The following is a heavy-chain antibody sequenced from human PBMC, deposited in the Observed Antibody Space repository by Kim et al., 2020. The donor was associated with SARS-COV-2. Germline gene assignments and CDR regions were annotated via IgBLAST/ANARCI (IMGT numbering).Heavy chain of an antibody. CDR2: IKSQIDGGTT. D-gene: IGHD1-1*01. CDR3: TTDPALTRFF. V-gene: IGHV3-15*01. J-gene: IGHJ6*04. CDR1: GLTFRNAW. Sequence: GGSLRLSCAASGLTFRNAWMNWVRQAPGKGLEGVGRIKSQIDGGTTDFAAPVQGRFALSRDDSKNTVFLQMNSLKMEDTGVYYCTTDPALTRFFWGKGTTFTVSS.